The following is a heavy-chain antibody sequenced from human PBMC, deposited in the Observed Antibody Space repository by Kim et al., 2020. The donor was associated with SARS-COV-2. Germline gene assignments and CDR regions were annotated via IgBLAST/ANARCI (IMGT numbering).Heavy chain of an antibody. CDR3: ARGDDSSGCEY. D-gene: IGHD3-22*01. CDR1: GGSISSSSYY. J-gene: IGHJ4*02. CDR2: IYYSGST. V-gene: IGHV4-39*07. Sequence: SETLSLTCTVSGGSISSSSYYWGWIRQPPGKGLEWIGSIYYSGSTYYNPSLKSRVTISVDTSKNQFSLKLSSVTAADTAVYYCARGDDSSGCEYWGQGTLVTVSS.